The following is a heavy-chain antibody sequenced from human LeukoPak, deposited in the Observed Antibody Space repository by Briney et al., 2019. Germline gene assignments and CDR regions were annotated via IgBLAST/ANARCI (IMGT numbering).Heavy chain of an antibody. V-gene: IGHV3-23*01. D-gene: IGHD2/OR15-2a*01. J-gene: IGHJ5*02. CDR2: INGRGDNT. CDR3: AKDRVSPGFNWFDP. Sequence: GGSLRLSCAASGVIISSYAMRWVRQAPGKGLEWVSAINGRGDNTYYADFVKGRFTISRDNSKSTVYLQMNSLRTEDTAVYYCAKDRVSPGFNWFDPWGQGTLVTVSS. CDR1: GVIISSYA.